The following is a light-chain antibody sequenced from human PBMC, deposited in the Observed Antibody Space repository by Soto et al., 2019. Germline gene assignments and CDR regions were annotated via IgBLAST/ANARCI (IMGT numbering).Light chain of an antibody. J-gene: IGKJ1*01. Sequence: DIQMTQSPSTLSASVGDRVTITCRASQSIGTSLAWYQQKPGTAPKLLIYDASGLERGVPSRFSGSGSGTEFTLTIRGLQTDDFATYYCQQYNGFSRTFXQGTKLDIK. CDR3: QQYNGFSRT. CDR2: DAS. V-gene: IGKV1-5*01. CDR1: QSIGTS.